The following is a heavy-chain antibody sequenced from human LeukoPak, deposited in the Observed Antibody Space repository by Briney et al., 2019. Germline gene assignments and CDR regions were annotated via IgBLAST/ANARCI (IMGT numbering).Heavy chain of an antibody. J-gene: IGHJ4*02. D-gene: IGHD2-2*01. Sequence: GGSLRLSCAASGFTFSSYGMHWVRQAPGKGLEWVAIIKQDGSERYYVDSVKGRFTISRDNAKNSLYLQMSSLRAEDTAVYYCARDWGNIVVGLAASRDYWGQGTLVTVSS. CDR1: GFTFSSYG. CDR3: ARDWGNIVVGLAASRDY. V-gene: IGHV3-7*01. CDR2: IKQDGSER.